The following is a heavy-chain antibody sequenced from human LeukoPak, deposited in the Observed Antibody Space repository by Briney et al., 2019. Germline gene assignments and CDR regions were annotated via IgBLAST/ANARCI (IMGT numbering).Heavy chain of an antibody. Sequence: ASVKVSCKASGYTFTGYYMHWVRQAPGQGLEWMGWINPNSGGTNYAQKFQGWVTKTRDTSISTAYMELSRLRSDDTAVYYCARGTMVRGGGYYGMDVWGQGTTVTVSS. CDR2: INPNSGGT. CDR1: GYTFTGYY. CDR3: ARGTMVRGGGYYGMDV. D-gene: IGHD3-10*01. V-gene: IGHV1-2*04. J-gene: IGHJ6*02.